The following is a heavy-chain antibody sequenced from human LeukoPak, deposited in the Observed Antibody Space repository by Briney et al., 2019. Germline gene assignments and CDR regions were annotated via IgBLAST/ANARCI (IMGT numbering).Heavy chain of an antibody. Sequence: SETLSLTCAVYGGSFSGYYWSWIRQPPGKGLEWIGEINHSGSTNYNPSLKSRVTISVDTSKNQFSLKLSSVTAADTAVYYCARARVVTATPYDYWGQGTLVTVSS. CDR2: INHSGST. CDR3: ARARVVTATPYDY. V-gene: IGHV4-34*01. CDR1: GGSFSGYY. J-gene: IGHJ4*02. D-gene: IGHD2-21*02.